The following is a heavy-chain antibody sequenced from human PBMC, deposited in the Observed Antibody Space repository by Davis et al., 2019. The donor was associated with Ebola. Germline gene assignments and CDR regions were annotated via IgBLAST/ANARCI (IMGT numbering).Heavy chain of an antibody. J-gene: IGHJ3*02. D-gene: IGHD3-22*01. CDR2: ISYDGSNK. CDR3: ARGESYYYDSSGLRDAFDI. V-gene: IGHV3-30*03. CDR1: GFTFSSYG. Sequence: PGGSLRLSCAASGFTFSSYGMHWVRQAPGKGLEWVAVISYDGSNKYYADSVKGRFTISRDNSKNTLYLQMGSLRAEDMAVYYCARGESYYYDSSGLRDAFDIWGQGTMVTVSS.